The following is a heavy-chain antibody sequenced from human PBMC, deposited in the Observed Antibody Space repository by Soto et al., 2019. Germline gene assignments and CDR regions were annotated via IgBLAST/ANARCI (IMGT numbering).Heavy chain of an antibody. V-gene: IGHV3-23*04. J-gene: IGHJ3*02. CDR3: AKATATGGGAFDI. D-gene: IGHD2-8*02. CDR1: GFTFSDHY. Sequence: VQLVESGGGLVMPGESLRLSCAASGFTFSDHYMSWIRQAPGKGLEWVSTILVDGRTFYVDSVKGRFTISRDSSKNTVYLQMNSLTAGDTALYYCAKATATGGGAFDICGQGTMVTVSS. CDR2: ILVDGRT.